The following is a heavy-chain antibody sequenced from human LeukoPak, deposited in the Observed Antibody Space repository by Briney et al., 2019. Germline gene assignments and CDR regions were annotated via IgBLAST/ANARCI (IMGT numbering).Heavy chain of an antibody. CDR2: IYHSGST. V-gene: IGHV4-38-2*01. J-gene: IGHJ4*02. D-gene: IGHD4-23*01. CDR3: VITTVVTLFYY. Sequence: PSETLSLTCSVSGYSISSGYYGGWIRQPPGEGLGWIGSIYHSGSTYYNPSLTSRVTISVDTSKHQFSLKLSSVTAADTAVYYCVITTVVTLFYYWGQGTLVTVSS. CDR1: GYSISSGYY.